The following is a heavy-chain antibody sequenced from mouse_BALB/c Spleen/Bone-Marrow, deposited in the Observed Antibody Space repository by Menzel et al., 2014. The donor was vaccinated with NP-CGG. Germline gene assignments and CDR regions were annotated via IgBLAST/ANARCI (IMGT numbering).Heavy chain of an antibody. CDR1: GYSFTGYY. V-gene: IGHV1S34*01. J-gene: IGHJ4*01. Sequence: LVKTGASVKISCKASGYSFTGYYMHWVKQSHGKSLEWIGYISCYNGATSYNQKFKGKATFTVDTSSSAAFMHFNSLTSEDSAVYYCARHFGSSYGAMDYWGQGTSVTVSS. CDR3: ARHFGSSYGAMDY. D-gene: IGHD1-1*01. CDR2: ISCYNGAT.